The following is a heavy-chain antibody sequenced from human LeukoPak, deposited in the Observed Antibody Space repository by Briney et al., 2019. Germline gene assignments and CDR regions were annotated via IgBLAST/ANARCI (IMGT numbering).Heavy chain of an antibody. CDR3: AKDLVKVAVPDLYYYYYGMDV. Sequence: GGSLRLSCAASGFTFSSYGMHWVRQAPGKGLGWVAVISYDGSNKYYADSVKGRFTISRDNSKNTLYLQMNSLRAEDTAVYYCAKDLVKVAVPDLYYYYYGMDVWGQGTTVTVSS. CDR2: ISYDGSNK. V-gene: IGHV3-30*18. J-gene: IGHJ6*02. CDR1: GFTFSSYG. D-gene: IGHD2-15*01.